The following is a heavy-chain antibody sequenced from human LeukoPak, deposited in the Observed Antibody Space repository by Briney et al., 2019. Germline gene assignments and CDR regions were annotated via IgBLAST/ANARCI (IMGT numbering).Heavy chain of an antibody. Sequence: SETLSLTCAVYGGSFSGYYWSWIRQPPGKGLEWIGEINHSGSTNYNPSLKSRVTISVDTSKNQFSLKLSSVTAADTAVYYCARGLWFGELLQPPFDYWAREPWSPSPQ. V-gene: IGHV4-34*01. D-gene: IGHD3-10*01. CDR3: ARGLWFGELLQPPFDY. CDR2: INHSGST. CDR1: GGSFSGYY. J-gene: IGHJ4*02.